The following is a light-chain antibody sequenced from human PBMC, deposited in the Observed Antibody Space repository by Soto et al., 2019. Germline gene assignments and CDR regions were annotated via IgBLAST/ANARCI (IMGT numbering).Light chain of an antibody. CDR3: QQYGSSPQT. J-gene: IGKJ2*01. CDR1: QRVSSSY. V-gene: IGKV3-20*01. CDR2: GAS. Sequence: EIVLTQSVGTLSLSPGERATLSCRASQRVSSSYLAWYQQKPGQAPMLLIYGASSRATGIPDRFSGSGSGTDVTLTISRLEPEDFALYYCQQYGSSPQTFGQGTKLEIK.